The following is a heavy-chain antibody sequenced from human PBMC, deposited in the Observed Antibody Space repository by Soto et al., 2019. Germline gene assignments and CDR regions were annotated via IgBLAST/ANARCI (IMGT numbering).Heavy chain of an antibody. V-gene: IGHV3-21*01. CDR3: ARERIAAAGPGDYYYYYGMDV. CDR1: GFTFSSYS. D-gene: IGHD6-13*01. Sequence: PGGSLRLSCAASGFTFSSYSMNWVRQAPGKGLEWVSSISSSSSYIYYADSVKGRFTISRDNAKNSLYLQMNSLRAEDTAVYYCARERIAAAGPGDYYYYYGMDVWGQGTTVTVSS. CDR2: ISSSSSYI. J-gene: IGHJ6*02.